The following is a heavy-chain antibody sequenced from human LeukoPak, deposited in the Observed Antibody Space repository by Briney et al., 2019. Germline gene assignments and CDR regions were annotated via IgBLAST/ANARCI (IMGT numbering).Heavy chain of an antibody. CDR3: ARGLGPSAMFDP. Sequence: SETLSLTCTVSSGSISSYYWNWIRQPPGKGLEWVGYIHYSGSTNYNPSLKSRVTISVETSKNQFSLKLASVTAADTAVYYCARGLGPSAMFDPWGQGTLVTVSS. CDR1: SGSISSYY. D-gene: IGHD6-6*01. V-gene: IGHV4-59*01. J-gene: IGHJ5*02. CDR2: IHYSGST.